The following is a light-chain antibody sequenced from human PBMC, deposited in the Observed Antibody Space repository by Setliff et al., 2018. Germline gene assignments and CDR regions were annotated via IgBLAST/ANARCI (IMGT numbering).Light chain of an antibody. Sequence: QAVVTQEPSLTVSPGGTVTLTCGASTGPVTSTNYPYWFQQKPGQAPRTLIYDTNIRLSWTPARFSGSLLGGKAALTLSDAQPEDEADYFCSFAYSGVGLFGGGTKVTVL. V-gene: IGLV7-46*01. CDR2: DTN. J-gene: IGLJ2*01. CDR3: SFAYSGVGL. CDR1: TGPVTSTNY.